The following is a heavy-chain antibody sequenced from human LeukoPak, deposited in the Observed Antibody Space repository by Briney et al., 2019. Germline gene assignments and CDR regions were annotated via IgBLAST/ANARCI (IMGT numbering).Heavy chain of an antibody. D-gene: IGHD3-9*01. J-gene: IGHJ4*02. CDR1: GFTFSSYG. V-gene: IGHV3-33*01. CDR3: AREYYDILTGYYNYFDY. Sequence: GGSLRLSCAASGFTFSSYGMHWVRQAPGKGLEWVAVKWYDGSNKYYADSVKGRFTISRDNSKNTLYLQMNSLRAEDTAVYYCAREYYDILTGYYNYFDYWGQGTLVTVSS. CDR2: KWYDGSNK.